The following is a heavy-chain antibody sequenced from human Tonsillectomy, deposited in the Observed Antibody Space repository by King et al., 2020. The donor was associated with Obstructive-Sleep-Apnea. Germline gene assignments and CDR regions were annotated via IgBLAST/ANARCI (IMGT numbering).Heavy chain of an antibody. CDR2: ISGSGDST. CDR1: GFTFRNYA. V-gene: IGHV3-23*04. Sequence: VQLVESGGGLVQPGGSLRLSCAASGFTFRNYAMTWVRQAPGKGLEWVSAISGSGDSTYYADSVKGRFAISRDNFKNTLYLQMNSLRAEDTAVYYCAKDSHDYSKYENWFDPWGQGTLVTVSP. CDR3: AKDSHDYSKYENWFDP. D-gene: IGHD4-11*01. J-gene: IGHJ5*02.